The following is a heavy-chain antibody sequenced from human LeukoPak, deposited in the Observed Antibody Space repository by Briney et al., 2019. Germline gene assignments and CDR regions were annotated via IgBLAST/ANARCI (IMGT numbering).Heavy chain of an antibody. Sequence: SETLSFTCTVSGGSISSYYWTWIRQPPGKGLDWIGYISYNGSPNYTPALQSRVTISVDTSKNQISLSLSSVTAADTAVYYCARGQTLVGALHFWGQGTLVTVSS. CDR3: ARGQTLVGALHF. CDR2: ISYNGSP. D-gene: IGHD1-26*01. V-gene: IGHV4-59*01. CDR1: GGSISSYY. J-gene: IGHJ4*02.